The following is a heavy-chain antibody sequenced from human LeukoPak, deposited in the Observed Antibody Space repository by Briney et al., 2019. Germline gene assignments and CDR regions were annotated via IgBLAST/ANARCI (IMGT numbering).Heavy chain of an antibody. D-gene: IGHD1-26*01. CDR1: GGSISSYY. CDR2: IYSSGST. J-gene: IGHJ4*02. Sequence: SETLSLTCTVSGGSISSYYWSWIRQPAGKGLEWIGRIYSSGSTSYNPSLKSRVTMSVDTSKNHFSLKLSSVTAADTAVYYCTREPLPWGQGTLVTVSS. CDR3: TREPLP. V-gene: IGHV4-4*07.